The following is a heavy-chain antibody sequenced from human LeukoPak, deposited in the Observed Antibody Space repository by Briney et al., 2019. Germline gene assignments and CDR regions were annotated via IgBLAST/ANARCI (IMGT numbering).Heavy chain of an antibody. V-gene: IGHV4-39*01. Sequence: PSETLSLTCTVSGGSISSTTYYWGWVRQPPGKGLEWIGSISYSGSTYYNPSLKSRVTISVDTSKNQFSLKLSSVTAGDTAVYYCARLRYCSGGSWQPFDHWGHGNLFTVSS. D-gene: IGHD2-15*01. CDR1: GGSISSTTYY. CDR2: ISYSGST. J-gene: IGHJ4*01. CDR3: ARLRYCSGGSWQPFDH.